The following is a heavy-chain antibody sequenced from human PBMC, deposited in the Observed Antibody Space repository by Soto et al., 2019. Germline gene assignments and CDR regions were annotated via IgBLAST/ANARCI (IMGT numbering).Heavy chain of an antibody. Sequence: QVRLVESGGGVVQPGRSLRLSCTASGFSFSSYAMYWFRQPPGKGLEWVAVISHDGINKHYADSVKGQVTVSRDNSNHSVDLEVNRLRGEDTAMYYCARDMNSSDYFVKWFEPWGEGPLVTVSS. CDR2: ISHDGINK. V-gene: IGHV3-30-3*01. J-gene: IGHJ5*02. CDR3: ARDMNSSDYFVKWFEP. D-gene: IGHD6-19*01. CDR1: GFSFSSYA.